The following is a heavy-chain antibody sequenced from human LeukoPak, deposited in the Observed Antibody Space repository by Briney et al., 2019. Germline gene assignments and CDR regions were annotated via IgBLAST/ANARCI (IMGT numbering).Heavy chain of an antibody. CDR3: AKGFYDSRLNSNPFAF. CDR2: IDSSGHT. CDR1: GTSIITSY. J-gene: IGHJ4*02. V-gene: IGHV4-4*09. D-gene: IGHD5/OR15-5a*01. Sequence: SETLSLTCTVSGTSIITSYWSWIRQFPGKGLEWIGFIDSSGHTDSNPSLSGRVTISIDTSKNQFFLRLTSVTAADTAVYYCAKGFYDSRLNSNPFAFWGRGTLVTVSS.